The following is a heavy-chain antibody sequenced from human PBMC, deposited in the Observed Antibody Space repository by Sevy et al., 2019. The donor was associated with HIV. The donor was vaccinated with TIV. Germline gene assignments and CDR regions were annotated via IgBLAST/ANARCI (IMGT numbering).Heavy chain of an antibody. CDR2: IISSSSTI. D-gene: IGHD2-15*01. J-gene: IGHJ3*02. CDR3: ARLNAYPIFDCSGGSCYPDAFDI. Sequence: GGSLRLSCAASGFTFSSYSMNWVRQAPGKGLEWVSYIISSSSTIYYADSVKGRFTISRDNAKNSLYLQMNSLRDEDTAVYYCARLNAYPIFDCSGGSCYPDAFDIWGQGTMVTVSS. V-gene: IGHV3-48*02. CDR1: GFTFSSYS.